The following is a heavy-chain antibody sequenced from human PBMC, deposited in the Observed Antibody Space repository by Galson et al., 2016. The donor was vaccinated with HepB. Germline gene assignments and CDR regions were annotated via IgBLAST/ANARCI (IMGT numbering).Heavy chain of an antibody. J-gene: IGHJ3*01. V-gene: IGHV1-18*01. CDR3: ARDVQYAFDL. CDR1: GYRFTRNG. Sequence: KVSCKASGYRFTRNGISWVRQAPGQGLEWIGWISANSGNTNYAQKFQGRVTMTRDTSTSTAYMELRSLRHDDTAVYYCARDVQYAFDLWGQGTVVSVSS. CDR2: ISANSGNT.